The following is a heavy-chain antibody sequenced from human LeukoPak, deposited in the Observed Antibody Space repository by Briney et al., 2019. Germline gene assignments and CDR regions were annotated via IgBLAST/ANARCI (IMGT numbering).Heavy chain of an antibody. J-gene: IGHJ6*03. CDR3: ASAVGGGYYYYYYMDV. CDR2: IKQDGSEK. Sequence: PGGSLRLSCAASGFTFSSYWMSWVRQAPGKGLEWVANIKQDGSEKYYVDPVKGRFTISRDNAKNSLYLQMNSLRAEDTAVYYCASAVGGGYYYYYYMDVWGKGTTVTVSS. CDR1: GFTFSSYW. D-gene: IGHD1-26*01. V-gene: IGHV3-7*01.